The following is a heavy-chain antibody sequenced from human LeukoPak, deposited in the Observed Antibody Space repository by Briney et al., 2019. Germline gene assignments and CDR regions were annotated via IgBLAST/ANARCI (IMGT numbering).Heavy chain of an antibody. CDR1: GGSISSSSYY. J-gene: IGHJ5*02. CDR3: ARRGGSYYLSWFDP. CDR2: IYYSGST. Sequence: PSETLSLTCTVSGGSISSSSYYWGWIRQPPGKGLEWIGSIYYSGSTYYNPSLKSRVTISVDTSKNQFSLKLSSVTAADTAVYYCARRGGSYYLSWFDPWGQGTLVTVSS. D-gene: IGHD1-26*01. V-gene: IGHV4-39*01.